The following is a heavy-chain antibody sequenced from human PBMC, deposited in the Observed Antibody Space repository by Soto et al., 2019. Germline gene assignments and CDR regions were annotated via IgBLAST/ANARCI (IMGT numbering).Heavy chain of an antibody. CDR3: ARYGDYDYYGMDV. CDR2: IYYSVST. V-gene: IGHV4-31*03. J-gene: IGHJ6*02. D-gene: IGHD4-17*01. CDR1: GGSISSGGYY. Sequence: QVQLQESGPGLVKPSQTLSLTCTVSGGSISSGGYYWSWIRQHPGKGLEWIGYIYYSVSTYYNPSLKSRVTISVDTSKNQFSLKLSSVTAADTAVYYCARYGDYDYYGMDVWGQGTTVTVSS.